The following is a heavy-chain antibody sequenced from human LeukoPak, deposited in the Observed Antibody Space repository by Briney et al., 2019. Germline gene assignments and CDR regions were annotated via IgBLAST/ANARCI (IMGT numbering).Heavy chain of an antibody. CDR3: ARLTRFVSGVLNPLDS. D-gene: IGHD3-3*01. V-gene: IGHV4-30-4*01. J-gene: IGHJ4*02. CDR1: GGSISRGDYY. CDR2: VYSSGYT. Sequence: SQTLSLTCTVSGGSISRGDYYWSWIRQPPGKGLEWIGYVYSSGYTNYNPSLKSRVTISVDTSNNQFSLRLSSVTAADTAVYYCARLTRFVSGVLNPLDSWGQGTLVTVSS.